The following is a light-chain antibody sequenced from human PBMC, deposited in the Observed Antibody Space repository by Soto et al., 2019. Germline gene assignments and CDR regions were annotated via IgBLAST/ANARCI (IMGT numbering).Light chain of an antibody. Sequence: ETVLTQSPATLSLSPGERATLSCRASQTIRSNYLAWYRQTPGQAPRLLIYGASNRATGIADRFSGSGSGTDITLIISRLEPEDFALYFCQQYGSSPWTFGQGTKLEIK. V-gene: IGKV3-20*01. J-gene: IGKJ1*01. CDR1: QTIRSNY. CDR3: QQYGSSPWT. CDR2: GAS.